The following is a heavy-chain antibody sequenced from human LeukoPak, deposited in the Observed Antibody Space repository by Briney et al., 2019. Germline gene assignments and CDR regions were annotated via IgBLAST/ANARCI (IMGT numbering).Heavy chain of an antibody. Sequence: GESLKISCKASGYSFASYWIGWLRQMPGKGLEWMGIIYPGDSETKYSPSFQGQVAISADKSSTTAYLHWRSLQASDTAIYFCARLGSSWYPYYFDYWGQGTLVTVSS. CDR2: IYPGDSET. J-gene: IGHJ4*02. CDR1: GYSFASYW. V-gene: IGHV5-51*01. D-gene: IGHD6-13*01. CDR3: ARLGSSWYPYYFDY.